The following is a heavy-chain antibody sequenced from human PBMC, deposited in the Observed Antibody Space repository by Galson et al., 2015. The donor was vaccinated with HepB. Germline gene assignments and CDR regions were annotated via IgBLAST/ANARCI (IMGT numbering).Heavy chain of an antibody. J-gene: IGHJ6*02. CDR2: INPNSGGT. V-gene: IGHV1-2*02. CDR1: GYTFTGYY. D-gene: IGHD6-19*01. CDR3: ARDLVSQWLVRYYYYGMDV. Sequence: SCKASGYTFTGYYMHWVRQAPGQGLEWMGWINPNSGGTNYAQKFQGRVTMTRDTSISTAYMELSRLRSDDTAVYYCARDLVSQWLVRYYYYGMDVWGQGTTVTVSS.